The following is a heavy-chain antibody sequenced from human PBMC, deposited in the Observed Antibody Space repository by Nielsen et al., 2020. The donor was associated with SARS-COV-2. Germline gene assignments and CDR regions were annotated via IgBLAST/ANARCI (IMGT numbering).Heavy chain of an antibody. J-gene: IGHJ6*02. Sequence: GGSLRLSCSASGFTFSSYSMNWVRQAPGKGLEWVSYISSSSSTIYYADSVKGRFTISRDNAKNSLYLQMNSLRDEDTAVYYCARGGAVAGTYGMDVWGQGTTVTVSS. CDR2: ISSSSSTI. D-gene: IGHD6-19*01. V-gene: IGHV3-48*02. CDR3: ARGGAVAGTYGMDV. CDR1: GFTFSSYS.